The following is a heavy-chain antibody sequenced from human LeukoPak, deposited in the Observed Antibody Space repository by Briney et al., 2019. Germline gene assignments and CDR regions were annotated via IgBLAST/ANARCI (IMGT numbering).Heavy chain of an antibody. D-gene: IGHD6-19*01. J-gene: IGHJ3*02. CDR3: ARDIAVAGNDAFDI. CDR2: RYDGSNK. CDR1: GFTFSSYG. Sequence: GALRLSCAASGFTFSSYGIHLRYDGSNKYYADSVKGRFTISRDNSKNTLYLQMDSLRAEDAAVYYCARDIAVAGNDAFDIWGQGTMVAVSS. V-gene: IGHV3-30*02.